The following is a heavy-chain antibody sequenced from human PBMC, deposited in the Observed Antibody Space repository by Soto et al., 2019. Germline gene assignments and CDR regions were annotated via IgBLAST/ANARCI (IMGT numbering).Heavy chain of an antibody. V-gene: IGHV3-73*02. D-gene: IGHD1-26*01. CDR3: TTTAVGRSDY. CDR2: IRNKANNYAT. Sequence: EVQLVESGGGLVQPGGSLKLSCAASGFTFSGSSLHWVRQTSGKGLEWVGRIRNKANNYATTYAASVKGRFIIARDDSKNTAYLQMNSLKTEDTAVYYCTTTAVGRSDYWGQGTLVTVSS. CDR1: GFTFSGSS. J-gene: IGHJ4*02.